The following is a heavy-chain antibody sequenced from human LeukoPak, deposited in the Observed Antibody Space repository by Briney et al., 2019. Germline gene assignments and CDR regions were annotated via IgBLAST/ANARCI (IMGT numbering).Heavy chain of an antibody. CDR2: ISDSGGNT. CDR3: AKHGFSSGWPQVPSDH. V-gene: IGHV3-23*01. CDR1: GFTFDSYA. J-gene: IGHJ4*02. D-gene: IGHD6-19*01. Sequence: GGPLRLSCAASGFTFDSYAMSWVRQAPWERLQWVSGISDSGGNTYYADSVRGRFTISRGNSKNTLYLQMNSLRAEDTAVYYCAKHGFSSGWPQVPSDHWGQGTLVTVSS.